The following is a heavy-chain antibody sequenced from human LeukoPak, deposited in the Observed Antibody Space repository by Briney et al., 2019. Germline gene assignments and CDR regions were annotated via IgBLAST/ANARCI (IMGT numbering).Heavy chain of an antibody. CDR2: ISSSSSYI. D-gene: IGHD5-12*01. J-gene: IGHJ5*02. Sequence: PGGSLRLSCAASGFTFSSYSMNWVRQAPWKGLEWVSSISSSSSYIYYADSVKGRFTISRDNAKNSLYLQMNSLRAEDTAVYYCARGVATISWWFDPWGQGTLVTVSS. CDR1: GFTFSSYS. CDR3: ARGVATISWWFDP. V-gene: IGHV3-21*01.